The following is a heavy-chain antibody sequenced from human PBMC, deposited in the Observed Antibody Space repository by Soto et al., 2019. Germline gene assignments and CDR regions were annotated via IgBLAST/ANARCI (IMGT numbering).Heavy chain of an antibody. J-gene: IGHJ6*02. V-gene: IGHV1-46*01. CDR2: INPSGGST. D-gene: IGHD3-22*01. CDR3: ARAPITMIVVVTGYGMDV. CDR1: GYTFTSYY. Sequence: ASVKVSCKASGYTFTSYYMHWVRQAPGQGLEWMGIINPSGGSTSFAQKFQGRVTMTRDTSTSTVYMELSSLRSEDTAVYYCARAPITMIVVVTGYGMDVWGQGTTVTVS.